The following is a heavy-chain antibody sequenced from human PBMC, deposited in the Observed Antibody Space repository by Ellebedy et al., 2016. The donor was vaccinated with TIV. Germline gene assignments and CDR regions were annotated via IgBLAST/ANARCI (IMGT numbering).Heavy chain of an antibody. CDR2: ISGYNGTK. CDR1: GYTFTSYG. D-gene: IGHD1-26*01. Sequence: AASVKVSCKASGYTFTSYGISWVRQAPGQGLQWMGWISGYNGTKNYAQRLQGRVTMTTDTSTSTVYMELRSLTSDDTAVYYCARDLAAATTDAFDIWGQGTVVTVSS. J-gene: IGHJ3*02. V-gene: IGHV1-18*01. CDR3: ARDLAAATTDAFDI.